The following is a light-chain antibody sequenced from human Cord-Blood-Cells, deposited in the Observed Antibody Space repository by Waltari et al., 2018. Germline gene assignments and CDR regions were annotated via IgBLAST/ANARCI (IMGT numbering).Light chain of an antibody. J-gene: IGKJ1*01. Sequence: DIQMTQSPSSLSASVGDSVTITCRASQSISSYLNWYQQKPGKAPKLLIYAASSLRSGVPSRFSGSGSGTDFTLTISSLQPEDFATYYCQQSYSTPRTFGQGTKVEIK. CDR2: AAS. CDR3: QQSYSTPRT. V-gene: IGKV1-39*01. CDR1: QSISSY.